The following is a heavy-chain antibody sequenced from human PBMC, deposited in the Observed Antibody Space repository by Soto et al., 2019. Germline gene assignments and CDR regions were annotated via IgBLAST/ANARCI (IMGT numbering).Heavy chain of an antibody. CDR1: GFDASVNF. CDR2: INNAGST. CDR3: VRENYYYGMDV. V-gene: IGHV3-66*01. J-gene: IGHJ6*02. Sequence: EVQLVESGGTLVQPGGSLKLSCAASGFDASVNFMTWVRQAPGKGLEWVTAINNAGSTFYADSVKGRFSISRDDSKNTLYLQMNSLRVEDTTMYYCVRENYYYGMDVLGQGTAVTVSS.